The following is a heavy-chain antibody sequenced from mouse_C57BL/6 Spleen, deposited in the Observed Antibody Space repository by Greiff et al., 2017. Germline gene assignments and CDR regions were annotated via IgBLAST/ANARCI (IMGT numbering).Heavy chain of an antibody. CDR3: ARGGYSATTVVDYYAMDY. V-gene: IGHV1-39*01. Sequence: VQLQQSGPELVKPGASVKISCKASGYSFTDYNMNWVKQSNGKSLEWIGVINPNYGTTSYNQKFKGKATLTVDQSSSTAYMQLNSLTSEDSAVYYCARGGYSATTVVDYYAMDYWGQGTSVTVSS. J-gene: IGHJ4*01. D-gene: IGHD1-1*01. CDR2: INPNYGTT. CDR1: GYSFTDYN.